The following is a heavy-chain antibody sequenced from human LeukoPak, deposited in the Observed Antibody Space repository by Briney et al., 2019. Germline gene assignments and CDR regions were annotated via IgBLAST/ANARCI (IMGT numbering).Heavy chain of an antibody. J-gene: IGHJ6*03. D-gene: IGHD6-13*01. Sequence: GGSLRLSCAASGFTVSSNYMSWVRQAPGKGLEWVSVIYSGGSTYYADSVKGRFTISRDNSKNTLYLQMNSLRAEDTAVYYCARHAAAGTVYYYYMDVWGKGTTVTISS. V-gene: IGHV3-66*04. CDR3: ARHAAAGTVYYYYMDV. CDR1: GFTVSSNY. CDR2: IYSGGST.